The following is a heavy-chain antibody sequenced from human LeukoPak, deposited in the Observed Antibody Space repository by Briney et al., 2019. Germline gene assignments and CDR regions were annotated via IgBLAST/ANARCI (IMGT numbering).Heavy chain of an antibody. CDR1: GGTFSSYA. J-gene: IGHJ4*02. V-gene: IGHV1-69*04. CDR3: ARGGFLVGASNFGY. Sequence: SVKVSCKASGGTFSSYAISWVRQAPGQGLEWMGRIIPILGIANYAQKFQGRVTITADKSTSTAYMELSSLRSEDTAVYYCARGGFLVGASNFGYWGQGTLVTVSS. CDR2: IIPILGIA. D-gene: IGHD1-26*01.